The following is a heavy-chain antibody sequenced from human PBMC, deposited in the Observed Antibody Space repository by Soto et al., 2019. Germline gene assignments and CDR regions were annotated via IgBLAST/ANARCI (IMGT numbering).Heavy chain of an antibody. CDR2: IYYSGST. CDR3: ASLCSSTSCYGYYGMDV. D-gene: IGHD2-2*01. CDR1: GGSISSGGYY. V-gene: IGHV4-31*03. J-gene: IGHJ6*02. Sequence: LSLTCTVSGGSISSGGYYWSWIRQHPGKGLEWIGYIYYSGSTYYNPSLKSRVTISVDTSKNQFSLKLSSVTAADTAVYYCASLCSSTSCYGYYGMDVWGQGATVTVSS.